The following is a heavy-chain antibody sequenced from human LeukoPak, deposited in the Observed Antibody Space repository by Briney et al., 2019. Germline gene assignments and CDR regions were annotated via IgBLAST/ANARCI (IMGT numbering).Heavy chain of an antibody. D-gene: IGHD1-26*01. Sequence: GGPLSLPFPASGFPFVVYPLTWGRQPQGKGLEGVPRISWNSGSIGYADSVKGRFTISRDNAKNSLYLQMNSLRAEDTALYYCAKVNSGSYLDAFDIWGQGTMVTVSS. CDR3: AKVNSGSYLDAFDI. V-gene: IGHV3-9*01. CDR2: ISWNSGSI. CDR1: GFPFVVYP. J-gene: IGHJ3*02.